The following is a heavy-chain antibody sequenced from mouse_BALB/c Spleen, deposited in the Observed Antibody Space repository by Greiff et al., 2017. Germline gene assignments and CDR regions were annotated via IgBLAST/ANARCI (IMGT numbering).Heavy chain of an antibody. CDR3: VRDWDGGFAY. CDR1: GFSLTSYD. Sequence: VKLMESGPGLVAPSQSLSITCTVSGFSLTSYDISWIRQPPGKGLEWLGVIWTGGGTNYNSAFMSRLSISKDNSKSQVFLKMNSLQTDDTAIYYCVRDWDGGFAYWGQGTLVTVSA. D-gene: IGHD4-1*01. J-gene: IGHJ3*01. V-gene: IGHV2-9-2*01. CDR2: IWTGGGT.